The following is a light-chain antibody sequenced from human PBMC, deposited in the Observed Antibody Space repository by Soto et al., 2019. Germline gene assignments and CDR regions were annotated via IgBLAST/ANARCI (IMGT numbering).Light chain of an antibody. CDR1: SSDVGGYNY. J-gene: IGLJ2*01. CDR3: GTWDSSLSAVV. Sequence: QSVLTQPASVSGSPGQSITIYCTGTSSDVGGYNYVSWYQQHPGKAPKLMIYEVSNRPSGIPDRFSGSKSGTSATLGITGLQTGDEADYYCGTWDSSLSAVVFGGGTKLTVL. CDR2: EVS. V-gene: IGLV2-14*01.